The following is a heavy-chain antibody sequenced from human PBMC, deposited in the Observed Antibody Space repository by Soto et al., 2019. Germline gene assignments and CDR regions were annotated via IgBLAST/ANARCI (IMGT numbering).Heavy chain of an antibody. V-gene: IGHV3-48*02. CDR2: ISSSSSNI. CDR1: GFTLSSYA. J-gene: IGHJ5*02. Sequence: EVQLVESGGGLVQPGGSLRLSCAASGFTLSSYAMNWLRRAPGKGLEWVSYISSSSSNIQYAGSVKGRFTISRDNAKNSLYLQMNSLRDEDTAVYYCARDCSRGNRWCRWFDPWGQGTLVTVSS. CDR3: ARDCSRGNRWCRWFDP. D-gene: IGHD2-8*02.